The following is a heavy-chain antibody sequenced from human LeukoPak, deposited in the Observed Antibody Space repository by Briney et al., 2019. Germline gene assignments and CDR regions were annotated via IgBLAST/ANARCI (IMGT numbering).Heavy chain of an antibody. Sequence: GGSLRLSCSASGFTFSSYAMHWVRQAPGKGLEYVSAISSNGGSTYYADSVKGRFTISRDNSKNTLYLQMNSLRAEDTAVYYCAKHYDSSGYYYRRGMDVWGQGTTVTVSS. J-gene: IGHJ6*02. D-gene: IGHD3-22*01. CDR2: ISSNGGST. V-gene: IGHV3-64*04. CDR3: AKHYDSSGYYYRRGMDV. CDR1: GFTFSSYA.